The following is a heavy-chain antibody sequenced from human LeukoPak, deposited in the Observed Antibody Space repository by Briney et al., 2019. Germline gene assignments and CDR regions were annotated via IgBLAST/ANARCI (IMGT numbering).Heavy chain of an antibody. Sequence: ASETLSLTCAVYGGSFSGYYWSWIRQPPGKGLEWIGEINHSGSTNYNPSLKSRVTISGDTSKNHFSLRLSSVTAADTAVYYCARDFDYWGQGTLVTVSS. V-gene: IGHV4-34*01. CDR3: ARDFDY. J-gene: IGHJ4*02. CDR1: GGSFSGYY. CDR2: INHSGST.